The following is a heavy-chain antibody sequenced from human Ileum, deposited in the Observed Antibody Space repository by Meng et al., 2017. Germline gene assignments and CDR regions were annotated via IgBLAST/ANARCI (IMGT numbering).Heavy chain of an antibody. D-gene: IGHD6-19*01. V-gene: IGHV4-4*02. Sequence: VTLQGSAPGLVQPSETLSLTCSVSGASISSGNWWSWVRQSPGKGLEWIGEMYHSGTTNYNPSLKSRVTISLDTSKNQLSLKLTSVTAADTAVYYCARHIGVPGTRGFDYWGQGTLVTVSS. CDR2: MYHSGTT. J-gene: IGHJ4*02. CDR1: GASISSGNW. CDR3: ARHIGVPGTRGFDY.